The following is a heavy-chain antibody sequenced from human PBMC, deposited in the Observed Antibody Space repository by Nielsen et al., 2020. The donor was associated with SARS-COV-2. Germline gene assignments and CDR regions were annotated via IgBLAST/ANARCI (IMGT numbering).Heavy chain of an antibody. CDR1: GGSIRSEGSY. CDR2: RAYSGNT. J-gene: IGHJ5*02. Sequence: SETLSLTCTVSGGSIRSEGSYWSWIRQHPRKGLEWIGDRAYSGNTYYNPSLKSRLSIYADTSKNLFSLRLTSVTTADTATYYRARGNGWFDPWGQGTRVTVSS. D-gene: IGHD2-8*01. V-gene: IGHV4-31*03. CDR3: ARGNGWFDP.